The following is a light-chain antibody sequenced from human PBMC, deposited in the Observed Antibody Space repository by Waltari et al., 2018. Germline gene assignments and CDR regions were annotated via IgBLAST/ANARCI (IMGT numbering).Light chain of an antibody. Sequence: QAVLTQPSSLSASPGASASLTCTLRSDINVGTYNIYWYQQKPGSPPQYLLRYKSDSDKQQGSGVPSRFSGFKDASANAGILLISGLQSEDEADYYCMIWHSSAVVFGGGTKLTVL. CDR2: YKSDSDK. J-gene: IGLJ2*01. CDR1: SDINVGTYN. V-gene: IGLV5-45*03. CDR3: MIWHSSAVV.